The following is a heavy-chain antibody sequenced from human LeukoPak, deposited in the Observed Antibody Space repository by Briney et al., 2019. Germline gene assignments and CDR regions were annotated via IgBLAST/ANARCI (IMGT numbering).Heavy chain of an antibody. CDR1: GFTFSSCA. Sequence: GGSLRLSCAASGFTFSSCAMSWVRQAPGKGLEWVSGISGSGTSTYYADSVKGRFTISRDNSKNTLYLQMNSLRAEDTAVYYCARDSRSSSSTFYYYYYGMDVWGQGTTVTVSS. D-gene: IGHD6-6*01. V-gene: IGHV3-23*01. CDR3: ARDSRSSSSTFYYYYYGMDV. CDR2: ISGSGTST. J-gene: IGHJ6*02.